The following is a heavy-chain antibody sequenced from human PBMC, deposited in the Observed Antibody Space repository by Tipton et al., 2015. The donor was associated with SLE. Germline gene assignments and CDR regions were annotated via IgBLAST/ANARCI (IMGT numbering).Heavy chain of an antibody. CDR3: ARDPNGGYGSFDY. V-gene: IGHV4-59*12. CDR1: GGSINSYY. Sequence: TLSLTCTVSGGSINSYYWSWIRQPPGKGLEWIGYVYYSGSTNYNPSLKSRVTISDDTSKNQFSLRLTSVTAADTAVYYCARDPNGGYGSFDYWGLGALVTVSP. CDR2: VYYSGST. D-gene: IGHD7-27*01. J-gene: IGHJ4*02.